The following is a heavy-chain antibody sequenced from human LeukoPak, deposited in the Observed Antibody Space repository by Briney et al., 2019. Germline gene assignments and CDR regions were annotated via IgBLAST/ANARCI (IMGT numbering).Heavy chain of an antibody. D-gene: IGHD3-10*01. V-gene: IGHV3-7*01. Sequence: GGSLRLSCAGSGFTFKTYWLAWVRQAPGEGLEWVGNIKQDGSETYYGDSVKGRFTISRDNAKNSMYLQMNNLRAEDAAVYYCARDYYASGSHDYWGQGTLVTVSS. CDR1: GFTFKTYW. J-gene: IGHJ4*02. CDR2: IKQDGSET. CDR3: ARDYYASGSHDY.